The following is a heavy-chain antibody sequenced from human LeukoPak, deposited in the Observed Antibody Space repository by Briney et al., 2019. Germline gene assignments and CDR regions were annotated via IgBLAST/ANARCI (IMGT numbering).Heavy chain of an antibody. V-gene: IGHV4-34*01. Sequence: SETLSLTCAVYGGSFSGYYWSWIRQPPGKGLEWIGEINHSGSTNYNPSLKSRVTISVDTSKNQFSLKLRSVTAADTAVYYCARGSGYCSGGSCQSEYYFDYWGQGTLVTVSS. CDR2: INHSGST. J-gene: IGHJ4*02. CDR3: ARGSGYCSGGSCQSEYYFDY. CDR1: GGSFSGYY. D-gene: IGHD2-15*01.